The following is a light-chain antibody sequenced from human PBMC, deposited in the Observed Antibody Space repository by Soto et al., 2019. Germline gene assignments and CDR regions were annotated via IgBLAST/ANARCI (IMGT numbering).Light chain of an antibody. Sequence: DLQMTQSPSSLSASVGDRVTITCRASQTVGDHLNWYQQKPGTAPKLLFSRASRLQSGVPSRFTGSGVATDFTLTISSLQPEDFATYYCHQTFLSPPTFGQGTKVEL. V-gene: IGKV1-39*01. CDR1: QTVGDH. J-gene: IGKJ1*01. CDR3: HQTFLSPPT. CDR2: RAS.